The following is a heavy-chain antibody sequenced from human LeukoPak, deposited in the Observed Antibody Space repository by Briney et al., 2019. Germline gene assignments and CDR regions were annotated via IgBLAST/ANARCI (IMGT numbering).Heavy chain of an antibody. Sequence: SETLSLTCAVYGESFSGYYWSWIRQPPGKGLEWIGQIHHSGSTSCSPSLKSRVTISVDTSMHQFSPKLSSVTAADTAVYYCARHGIGLGSGTNFDYWGQGTLVTVSS. J-gene: IGHJ4*02. V-gene: IGHV4-34*01. CDR3: ARHGIGLGSGTNFDY. CDR1: GESFSGYY. CDR2: IHHSGST. D-gene: IGHD3-10*01.